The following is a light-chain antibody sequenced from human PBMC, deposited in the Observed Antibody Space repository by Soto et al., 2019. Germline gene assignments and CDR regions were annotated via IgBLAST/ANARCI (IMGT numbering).Light chain of an antibody. CDR1: QSINSN. Sequence: EIVMTQSPATLSVSPGERATLSCRASQSINSNLVWYQQKPGQAPTPLIYGASTRASGIPARFSGSGSGTDFTLTISSLQSEDFAVYYCQQYNNWLWTFGQGPKVYIK. CDR3: QQYNNWLWT. J-gene: IGKJ1*01. V-gene: IGKV3-15*01. CDR2: GAS.